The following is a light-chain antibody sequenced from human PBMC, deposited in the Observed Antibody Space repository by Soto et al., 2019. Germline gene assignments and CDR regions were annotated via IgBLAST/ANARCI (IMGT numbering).Light chain of an antibody. Sequence: QAVVTQPPSASGAPGQRVTISCSGSSSNIGSNTVNWYQHLPGAAPKLIIYSNNQRPSGVPDRFSGSKSGTSASLAISGLQSEDEADYYCAAWDDSLRGLFGGGTKVTVL. CDR1: SSNIGSNT. CDR3: AAWDDSLRGL. V-gene: IGLV1-44*01. CDR2: SNN. J-gene: IGLJ2*01.